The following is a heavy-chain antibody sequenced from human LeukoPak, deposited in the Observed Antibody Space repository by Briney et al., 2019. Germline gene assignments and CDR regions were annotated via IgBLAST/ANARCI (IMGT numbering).Heavy chain of an antibody. CDR1: GFTFSNYG. CDR3: AKDDERFDY. D-gene: IGHD5-24*01. Sequence: PGGSLRLSCEASGFTFSNYGMSWVRQAPGKGLEWVSAISGSGGSTYYADSVKGRFTISRDNSKNTLYLQMNSLRAEDTAVYYCAKDDERFDYWGQGTLVTVSS. CDR2: ISGSGGST. V-gene: IGHV3-23*01. J-gene: IGHJ4*02.